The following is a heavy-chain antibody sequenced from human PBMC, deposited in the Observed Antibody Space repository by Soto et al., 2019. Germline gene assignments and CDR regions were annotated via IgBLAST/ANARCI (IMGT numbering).Heavy chain of an antibody. CDR3: ARDAKGETAPFDY. Sequence: QVQLVQSGAEVRKPGSSVKVSCKASGGSFNGYAISWVRQAPGQGLEWMGGIIPMFGTTSHAQRFKGRVTITADESTGRVYMEVSSLGSDDTAGYYCARDAKGETAPFDYWGQGTLVTVSS. CDR1: GGSFNGYA. D-gene: IGHD3-10*01. J-gene: IGHJ4*02. V-gene: IGHV1-69*01. CDR2: IIPMFGTT.